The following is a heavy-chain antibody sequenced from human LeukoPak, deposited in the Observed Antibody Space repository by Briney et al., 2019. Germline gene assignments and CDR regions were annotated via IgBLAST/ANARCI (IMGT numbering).Heavy chain of an antibody. D-gene: IGHD1-20*01. J-gene: IGHJ4*02. Sequence: GGSLRLSCAASGFTFSSYSMNWVRQAPGRGLEWVSSISSSSSYIYYADSVKGRFTISRDNAKNPLYRQVNSMTDEDTAVYYCAPVPYNWNYVDYWGQGTLVTVSS. CDR2: ISSSSSYI. V-gene: IGHV3-21*01. CDR3: APVPYNWNYVDY. CDR1: GFTFSSYS.